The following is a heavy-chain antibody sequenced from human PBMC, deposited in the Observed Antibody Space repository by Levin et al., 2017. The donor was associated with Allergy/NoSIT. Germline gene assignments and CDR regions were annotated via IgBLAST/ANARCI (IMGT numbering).Heavy chain of an antibody. D-gene: IGHD6-19*01. V-gene: IGHV4-38-2*01. CDR2: IYHSGST. Sequence: SCAVSGYSISSGYYWGWIRQPPGKGLEWIGSIYHSGSTYYNPSLKSRVTISVDTSKNQFSLKLSSVTAADTAVYYCARIGPVSRVGGWYAPYYFDYWGQGTLVTVSS. CDR1: GYSISSGYY. J-gene: IGHJ4*02. CDR3: ARIGPVSRVGGWYAPYYFDY.